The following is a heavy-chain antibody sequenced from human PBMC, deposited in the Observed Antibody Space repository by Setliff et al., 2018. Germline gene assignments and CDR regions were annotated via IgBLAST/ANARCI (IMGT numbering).Heavy chain of an antibody. CDR2: MNPNSGNT. D-gene: IGHD7-27*01. CDR3: ARGSRSQNWGGRYSWFDP. V-gene: IGHV1-8*02. CDR1: GYTFTSYD. Sequence: ASVKVSCKASGYTFTSYDINWVRQDTGQGLEWMGWMNPNSGNTGYARNFQGRVTMTRNTSISTAYMELSGLRSDDTAVYYCARGSRSQNWGGRYSWFDPWGQGTLVTVAS. J-gene: IGHJ5*02.